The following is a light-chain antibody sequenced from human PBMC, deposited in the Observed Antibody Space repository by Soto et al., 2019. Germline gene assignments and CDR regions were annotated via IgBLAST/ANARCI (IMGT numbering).Light chain of an antibody. CDR1: QSVSSW. CDR3: QQYNTYSYT. CDR2: GAS. Sequence: DIQMTQSPSTLSASVGDRVTITCRASQSVSSWLAWYQQKPGKAPKLLIYGASTLESGVPSRFSGSGSGTDFILTISSLQPDDFATYYCQQYNTYSYTFGQGTKLEIK. V-gene: IGKV1-5*01. J-gene: IGKJ2*01.